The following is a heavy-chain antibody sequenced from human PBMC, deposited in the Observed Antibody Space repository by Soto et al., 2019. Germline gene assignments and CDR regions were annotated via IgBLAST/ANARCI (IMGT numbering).Heavy chain of an antibody. CDR3: ARDGAYYYDSSGYYPQDWFDP. CDR2: ISAYNGNT. D-gene: IGHD3-22*01. V-gene: IGHV1-18*01. J-gene: IGHJ5*02. Sequence: GASVQVACKASCSTFTSYGISWVRQAQGQGLEWMGWISAYNGNTNYAQKLQGRVTMTTDTSTSTAYMELRSLRSDDTAVYYCARDGAYYYDSSGYYPQDWFDPWGQGTLVTVSS. CDR1: CSTFTSYG.